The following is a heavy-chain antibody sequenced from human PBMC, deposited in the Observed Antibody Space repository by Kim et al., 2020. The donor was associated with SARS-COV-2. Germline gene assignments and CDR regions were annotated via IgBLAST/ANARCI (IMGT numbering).Heavy chain of an antibody. CDR1: GFTFSSYG. CDR3: ARSQPAAFLLYGMDV. Sequence: GGSLRLSCAASGFTFSSYGMHWVRQAPGKGLEWVAVIWYDGSNKYYADSVKGRFTISRDNSKNTLYLQMNSLRAEDTAVYYCARSQPAAFLLYGMDVWGQGTTVTVSS. V-gene: IGHV3-33*01. D-gene: IGHD2-2*01. J-gene: IGHJ6*02. CDR2: IWYDGSNK.